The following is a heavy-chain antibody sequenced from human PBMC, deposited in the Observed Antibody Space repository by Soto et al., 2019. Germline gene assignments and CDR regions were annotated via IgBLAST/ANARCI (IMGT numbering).Heavy chain of an antibody. Sequence: QVLLLQSGSEVKKPGSSVKVSCKASGDAFKGYAIHWVRQAPGQGLEYMGRIIPSYDRTKYAQKFQGRLTVTADIYTSTVYMELSGLRFEDTAVYYCARDPTNDYGDDTFDYWGQGTKVIVSS. CDR2: IIPSYDRT. J-gene: IGHJ4*02. D-gene: IGHD4-17*01. CDR3: ARDPTNDYGDDTFDY. V-gene: IGHV1-69*06. CDR1: GDAFKGYA.